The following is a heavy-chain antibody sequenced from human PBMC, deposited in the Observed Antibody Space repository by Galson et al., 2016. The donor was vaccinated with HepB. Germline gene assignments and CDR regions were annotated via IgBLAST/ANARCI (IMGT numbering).Heavy chain of an antibody. V-gene: IGHV4-31*03. CDR2: IYYGGST. J-gene: IGHJ2*01. CDR1: GGSISSGGHY. CDR3: ARLFEQQLEWEDYWYFDL. Sequence: LSLTCTVSGGSISSGGHYWNWIRQHPGKGLEWIGYIYYGGSTYYNPSLKSRVTILVDTSKNQFSLKLSSVTAADTAVYYCARLFEQQLEWEDYWYFDLWGRGTLVTVSS. D-gene: IGHD6-13*01.